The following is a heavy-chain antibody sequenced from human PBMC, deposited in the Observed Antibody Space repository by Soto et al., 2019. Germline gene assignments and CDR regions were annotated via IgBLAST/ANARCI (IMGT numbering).Heavy chain of an antibody. CDR3: TRRGEWFGESPFYYGMDV. Sequence: GGSLRLSCAASGFTFSGSAMHWVRQASGKGLEWVGRIRSKANSYATAYAASVKGRFTISRDDSKNTAYLQMNSLKTEDTAVYYCTRRGEWFGESPFYYGMDVWGQGTTVTVSS. J-gene: IGHJ6*02. D-gene: IGHD3-10*01. CDR1: GFTFSGSA. V-gene: IGHV3-73*01. CDR2: IRSKANSYAT.